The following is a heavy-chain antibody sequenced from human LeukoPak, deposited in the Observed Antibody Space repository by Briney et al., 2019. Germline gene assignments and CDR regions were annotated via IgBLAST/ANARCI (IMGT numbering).Heavy chain of an antibody. CDR1: GGSVSSGSYY. CDR2: IHDSGST. D-gene: IGHD3-22*01. J-gene: IGHJ6*02. Sequence: PSETLSLTCTVSGGSVSSGSYYWSWIRQPPGKGLEWIGYIHDSGSTNYNPSLKSRVTISVDTSKNQFALKLSSVTAADTAVYFCARSLLITRGFGMDVWGRGTTVSVFS. CDR3: ARSLLITRGFGMDV. V-gene: IGHV4-61*01.